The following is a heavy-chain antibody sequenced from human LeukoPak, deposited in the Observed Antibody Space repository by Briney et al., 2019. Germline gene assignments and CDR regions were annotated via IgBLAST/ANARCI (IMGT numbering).Heavy chain of an antibody. Sequence: SVKVSCKASGGTFSSYAISWVRQAPGHVLEWMGRIIPIFGTANYAQKFQGRVTITTDESTSTAYMERSSLRSEDTAVYYCAGDSSGWYYFDYWGQGTLVTVSS. CDR2: IIPIFGTA. CDR1: GGTFSSYA. J-gene: IGHJ4*02. CDR3: AGDSSGWYYFDY. V-gene: IGHV1-69*05. D-gene: IGHD6-19*01.